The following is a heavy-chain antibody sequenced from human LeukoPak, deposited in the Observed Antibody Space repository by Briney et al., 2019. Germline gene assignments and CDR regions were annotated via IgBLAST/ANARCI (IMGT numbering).Heavy chain of an antibody. J-gene: IGHJ4*02. V-gene: IGHV1-2*02. CDR2: INPNSGGT. Sequence: ASVKVSCKASGYTFTGYYMHWVRQAPGQGLEWMRWINPNSGGTNYAQKFQGRVTMTRDTSISTAYMELSRLRSDDTAVYYCARDPIMITFGGVIVTEDYWGQGTLVTVSS. D-gene: IGHD3-16*02. CDR3: ARDPIMITFGGVIVTEDY. CDR1: GYTFTGYY.